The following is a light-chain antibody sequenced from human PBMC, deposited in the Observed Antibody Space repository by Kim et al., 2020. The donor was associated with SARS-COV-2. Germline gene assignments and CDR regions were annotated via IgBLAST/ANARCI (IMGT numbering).Light chain of an antibody. CDR1: QSVASNH. CDR3: QQYDRSPYT. V-gene: IGKV3-20*01. CDR2: GTS. J-gene: IGKJ2*01. Sequence: EIVLTQSPGTLSLSPGERATLSCRASQSVASNHLAWFQQKPGQAPRLLVYGTSSRATGIPDRFSGSGSGTDSTLTIGRLEPEDFAIYYCQQYDRSPYTFGQGTKLEI.